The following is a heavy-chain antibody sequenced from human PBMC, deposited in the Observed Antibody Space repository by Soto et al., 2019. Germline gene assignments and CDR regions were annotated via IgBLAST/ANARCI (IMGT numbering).Heavy chain of an antibody. V-gene: IGHV3-23*01. CDR1: GFTFSSYA. Sequence: PGGSLRLSCAASGFTFSSYAMSWVRQAPGKGLEWVSAISGSGGSTYYADSVKGRFTISRDNSKNTLYLQMNSLRAEDTAVYYCAKDSFTIFGVVIIPYYYYYDMDVWGQGTTVTVSS. J-gene: IGHJ6*02. CDR3: AKDSFTIFGVVIIPYYYYYDMDV. CDR2: ISGSGGST. D-gene: IGHD3-3*01.